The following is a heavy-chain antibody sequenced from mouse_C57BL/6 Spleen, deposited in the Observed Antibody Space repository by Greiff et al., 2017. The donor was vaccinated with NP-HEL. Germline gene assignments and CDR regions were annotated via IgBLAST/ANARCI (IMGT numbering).Heavy chain of an antibody. CDR3: ARPHYYGSSYWYFDV. V-gene: IGHV5-6*02. CDR2: ISSGGSYT. D-gene: IGHD1-1*01. CDR1: GFTFSSYG. Sequence: DVMLVESGGDLVKPGGSLKLSCAASGFTFSSYGMSWVRQTPDKRLEWVATISSGGSYTYYPDSVKGRFTISRDNAKNTLYLQMSSLKSEDTAMYYCARPHYYGSSYWYFDVWGTGTTVTVSS. J-gene: IGHJ1*03.